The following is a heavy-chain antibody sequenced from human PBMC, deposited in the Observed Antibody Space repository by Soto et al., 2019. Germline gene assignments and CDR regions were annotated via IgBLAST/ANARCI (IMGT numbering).Heavy chain of an antibody. CDR3: ARDHEELVLYNWLDP. CDR2: IHPNTGNT. CDR1: GYMFIDYY. Sequence: QVQLVQSEAEVKKPGASVKVSCKTSGYMFIDYYLHWVRQAPGQGLEWMGWIHPNTGNTQYAQNFQGRVTLTRDTSISTAYMELSRLTSADTAVYYCARDHEELVLYNWLDPWGQGTLVTVSS. J-gene: IGHJ5*02. V-gene: IGHV1-2*02.